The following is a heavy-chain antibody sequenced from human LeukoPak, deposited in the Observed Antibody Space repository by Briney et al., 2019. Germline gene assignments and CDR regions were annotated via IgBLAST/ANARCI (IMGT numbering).Heavy chain of an antibody. Sequence: GGSLRLSCAASGFTFSSYAMSWVRQAPGKGLEWVSAISGSGGSTYYADSVKGRFTISRDNSKNTLYLQMNSLRAEDTAVYYCARDRDYYDSSGYYYVFDYWGQGTLVTVSS. CDR1: GFTFSSYA. CDR3: ARDRDYYDSSGYYYVFDY. V-gene: IGHV3-23*01. J-gene: IGHJ4*02. D-gene: IGHD3-22*01. CDR2: ISGSGGST.